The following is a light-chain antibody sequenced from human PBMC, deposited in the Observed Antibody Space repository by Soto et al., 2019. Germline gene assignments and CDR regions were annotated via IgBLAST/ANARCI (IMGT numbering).Light chain of an antibody. J-gene: IGKJ1*01. CDR1: QNIRSR. V-gene: IGKV1-5*01. Sequence: DFQMTQSPSTLSASVGDRVTITCRASQNIRSRLAWFQQKPGKAPKLLIYDASSLESGVPQRFSGSGSGTEFTLTISSLQSEDFAVYYCQQYNSWPRTFGQGTKVEIK. CDR2: DAS. CDR3: QQYNSWPRT.